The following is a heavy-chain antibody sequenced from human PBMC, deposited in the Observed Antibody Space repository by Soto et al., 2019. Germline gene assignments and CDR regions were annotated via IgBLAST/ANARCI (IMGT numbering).Heavy chain of an antibody. D-gene: IGHD1-26*01. CDR1: GYTFSDYY. J-gene: IGHJ4*02. CDR3: TRSRQVGPSTFFDS. CDR2: INPSGDST. V-gene: IGHV1-46*01. Sequence: ASVKVSCKASGYTFSDYYMHWVRQAPGQGLEWMGIINPSGDSTTYAQKLQGRVTMTRDTSTSTLYLEVSSLRSEDTAVYFCTRSRQVGPSTFFDSWGQGALVTVSS.